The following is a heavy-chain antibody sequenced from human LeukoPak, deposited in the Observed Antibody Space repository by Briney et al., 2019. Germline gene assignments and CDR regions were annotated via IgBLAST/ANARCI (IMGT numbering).Heavy chain of an antibody. D-gene: IGHD6-13*01. Sequence: GASVKVSCKASGYNFVSYNMHWVRQAPGQGLEWMGRIIPILGIANYAQKFQGRVTITADKSTSTAYMELSSLRSEDTAVYYCASRRDIAAADRGVAVDYWGQGTLVTVSS. CDR1: GYNFVSYN. CDR2: IIPILGIA. V-gene: IGHV1-69*02. J-gene: IGHJ4*02. CDR3: ASRRDIAAADRGVAVDY.